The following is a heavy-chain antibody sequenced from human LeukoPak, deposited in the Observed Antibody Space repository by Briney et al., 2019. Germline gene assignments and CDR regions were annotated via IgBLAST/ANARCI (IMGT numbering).Heavy chain of an antibody. J-gene: IGHJ4*02. Sequence: PGGSLRLSCAASGFTFSSYAMSWVRQAPGKGLEWVSAIIFSGGSTYYAAFVRRRSTISGDNTKKALYLQMNNLRAEDTAKYYCAKDCSSELMVYAIEFDYWGQGTLVTVSS. CDR1: GFTFSSYA. V-gene: IGHV3-23*01. CDR2: IIFSGGST. D-gene: IGHD2-8*01. CDR3: AKDCSSELMVYAIEFDY.